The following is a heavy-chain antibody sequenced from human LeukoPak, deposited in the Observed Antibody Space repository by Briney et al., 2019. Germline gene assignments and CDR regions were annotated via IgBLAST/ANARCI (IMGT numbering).Heavy chain of an antibody. CDR3: ARQAPGYTSGWSL. CDR2: INQSGDT. D-gene: IGHD6-19*01. Sequence: SETLSLTCTVNSGTLSGYYWTWIRQSSGKGLEYIGEINQSGDTNYNPSLKSRITISVDASTNQFSLILGSVTAADTAVYYCARQAPGYTSGWSLWGQGTLVTVSS. CDR1: SGTLSGYY. J-gene: IGHJ4*01. V-gene: IGHV4-34*01.